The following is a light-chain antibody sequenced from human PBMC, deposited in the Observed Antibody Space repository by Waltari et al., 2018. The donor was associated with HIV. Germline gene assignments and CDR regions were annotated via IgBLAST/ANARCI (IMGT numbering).Light chain of an antibody. CDR1: IGNFRNNF. V-gene: IGLV1-51*01. J-gene: IGLJ1*01. Sequence: QSVLTQPPSVSAAPGQAVTISCSAAIGNFRNNFVSWYQHLPGTAPGLIIYDNDQRPSGIPDRFSASKSGTSATLAISGLQTGDEAFYYCETWHTAQNSGLFGTGTKVTVL. CDR2: DND. CDR3: ETWHTAQNSGL.